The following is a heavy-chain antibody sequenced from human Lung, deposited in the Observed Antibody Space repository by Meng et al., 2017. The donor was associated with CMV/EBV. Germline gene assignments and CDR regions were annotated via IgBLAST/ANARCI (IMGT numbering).Heavy chain of an antibody. Sequence: GGSLRLSCVASGFTFSSYGMHWVRQAPGKGLEWVAYIRYDGSNEYYVDSVKGRFTISRDNSKNTLYLQMSSLRAEDTAVYYCAKDRVYSSRYSGMAVWGQGNXV. CDR3: AKDRVYSSRYSGMAV. CDR1: GFTFSSYG. CDR2: IRYDGSNE. J-gene: IGHJ6*02. V-gene: IGHV3-30*02. D-gene: IGHD5-12*01.